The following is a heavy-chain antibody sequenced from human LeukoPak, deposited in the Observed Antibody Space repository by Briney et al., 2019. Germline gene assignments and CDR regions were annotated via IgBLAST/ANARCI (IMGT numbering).Heavy chain of an antibody. Sequence: GGSLRLSCAASGFTFSSYAMSWVRQAPGKGLEWVSAISGSGGSTYYADPVKGRFTISRDNSKNTLYLQMNSLRAEDTAVYYCAKGGYKLGYCSGGSCYSFYYWGQGTLVTVSS. CDR3: AKGGYKLGYCSGGSCYSFYY. CDR2: ISGSGGST. J-gene: IGHJ4*02. V-gene: IGHV3-23*01. CDR1: GFTFSSYA. D-gene: IGHD2-15*01.